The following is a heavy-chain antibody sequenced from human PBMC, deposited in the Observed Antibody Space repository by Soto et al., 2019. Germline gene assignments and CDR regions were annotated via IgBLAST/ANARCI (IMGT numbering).Heavy chain of an antibody. CDR1: GYSFTSYW. Sequence: GESLKISCKGSGYSFTSYWIGWVRQMPGKGLEWMGIIYPGDSDTRYSPSFQGQVTISADKSISTAYLQWSSLKASDTAMYYCARLGGRDCSGGSCYSQVWYYYMDVWGKGTTVTVSS. D-gene: IGHD2-15*01. V-gene: IGHV5-51*01. CDR2: IYPGDSDT. J-gene: IGHJ6*03. CDR3: ARLGGRDCSGGSCYSQVWYYYMDV.